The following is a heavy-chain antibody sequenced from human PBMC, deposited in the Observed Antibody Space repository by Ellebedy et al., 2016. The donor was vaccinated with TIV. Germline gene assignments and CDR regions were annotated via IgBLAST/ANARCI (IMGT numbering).Heavy chain of an antibody. CDR3: ARGVTVPDP. CDR2: IYYSGST. D-gene: IGHD3-10*01. CDR1: GASIRSYY. Sequence: GSLRLSCTVSGASIRSYYWSWIRQPPGKGLEWIGYIYYSGSTNYNPSLKSRVTISVDTSKNQFSLKLSSVTAADTAVYYCARGVTVPDPWGQGTLVTVSS. V-gene: IGHV4-59*08. J-gene: IGHJ5*02.